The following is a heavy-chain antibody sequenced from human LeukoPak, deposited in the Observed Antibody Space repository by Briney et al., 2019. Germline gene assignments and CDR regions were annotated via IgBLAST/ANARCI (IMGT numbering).Heavy chain of an antibody. V-gene: IGHV3-7*01. J-gene: IGHJ4*02. D-gene: IGHD6-19*01. CDR3: ARDRGWFTFDY. CDR2: IKEDGTDK. Sequence: GGSLRLSCEASGFTFSDSWMTWVRQAPGKGLEWVAHIKEDGTDKNYVDSVKGRFTISRDNAKKSLFLQMNSLRAEGTALYYCARDRGWFTFDYWGQGTLVTVSS. CDR1: GFTFSDSW.